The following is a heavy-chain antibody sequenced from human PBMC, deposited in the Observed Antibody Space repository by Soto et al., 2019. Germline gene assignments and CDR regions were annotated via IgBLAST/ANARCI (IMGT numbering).Heavy chain of an antibody. J-gene: IGHJ4*02. D-gene: IGHD4-17*01. CDR2: IYYSGST. CDR1: GGSISSGGYY. CDR3: ARDRKAYGGTDY. Sequence: PSETLSLTCTVSGGSISSGGYYWSWIRQHPGKGLEWIGYIYYSGSTYYNPSLKSRVTISVDTSKNQFSLKLSSVTAADTAVYYCARDRKAYGGTDYWGQGTLVTVSS. V-gene: IGHV4-31*03.